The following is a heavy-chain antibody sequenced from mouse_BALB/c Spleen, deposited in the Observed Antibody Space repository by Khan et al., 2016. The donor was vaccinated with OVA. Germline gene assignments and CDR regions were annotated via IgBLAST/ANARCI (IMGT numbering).Heavy chain of an antibody. V-gene: IGHV1-77*01. CDR3: AKIFYGNSYAMDY. CDR1: GYTFTDYD. J-gene: IGHJ4*01. Sequence: VQLVESGPELVKPGASVKMSCKASGYTFTDYDIRWVKQRAGQGLEWIGEIYPGSGSTYYNEKFKGKATLTADKSSNTAYMQLSSLTSEDSAVYFCAKIFYGNSYAMDYWGQGTAVTGSS. D-gene: IGHD2-1*01. CDR2: IYPGSGST.